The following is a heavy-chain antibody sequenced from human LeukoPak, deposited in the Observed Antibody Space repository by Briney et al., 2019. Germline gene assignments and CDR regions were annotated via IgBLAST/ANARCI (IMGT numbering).Heavy chain of an antibody. D-gene: IGHD2-15*01. CDR2: IIPIFGTA. V-gene: IGHV1-69*06. CDR1: GGTFSSYA. CDR3: ASEDCSGGSCYSGATDY. J-gene: IGHJ4*02. Sequence: SVKVSCEASGGTFSSYAISWVRQAPGQGLEWMGGIIPIFGTANYAQKFQGRVTITADKSTSTAYMELSSLRSEDTAVYYCASEDCSGGSCYSGATDYWGQGTLVTVSS.